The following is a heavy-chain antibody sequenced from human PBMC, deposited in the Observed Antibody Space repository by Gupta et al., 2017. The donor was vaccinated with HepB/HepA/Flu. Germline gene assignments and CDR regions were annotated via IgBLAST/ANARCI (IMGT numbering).Heavy chain of an antibody. J-gene: IGHJ6*02. CDR2: IHYSGVT. V-gene: IGHV4-39*02. CDR1: GGSIRNTISY. Sequence: QLQLQESGPGPVKPSETLSLTCTVSGGSIRNTISYWGWIRQSPGRGLEWLGSIHYSGVTYDNPSLRSRLTISVDMSNNHLSLKLNSMTAANTAVDDCARGNYSYNGLDVWGQGTKRTVS. CDR3: ARGNYSYNGLDV. D-gene: IGHD3-10*01.